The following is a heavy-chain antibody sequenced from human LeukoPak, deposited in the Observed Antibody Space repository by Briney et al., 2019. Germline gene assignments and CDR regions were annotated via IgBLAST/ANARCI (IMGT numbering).Heavy chain of an antibody. CDR3: ARGGSRWLQFPY. CDR2: IHYSGST. J-gene: IGHJ4*02. Sequence: PSETLSLTCTVSGGSISYSSYYWGWIRQPPGKGLEWIGSIHYSGSTYYNPSLKSRVTISVDTSKNQFSLKLSSVTAADTAVYYCARGGSRWLQFPYWGQGTLVTVSS. V-gene: IGHV4-39*01. CDR1: GGSISYSSYY. D-gene: IGHD5-24*01.